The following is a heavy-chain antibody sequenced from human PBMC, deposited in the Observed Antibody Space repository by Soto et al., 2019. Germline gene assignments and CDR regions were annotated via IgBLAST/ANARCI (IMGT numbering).Heavy chain of an antibody. D-gene: IGHD2-2*02. Sequence: GGSLRLSCAASGFTFSSYSMNWVRQAPGKGLEWVSSISSSSSYIYYADSVKGRFTISRDNAKNSLYLQMNSLRAEDTAVYYCARESCSSTSCYRFPYYNYYMDVWGKGTTVTVSS. CDR2: ISSSSSYI. J-gene: IGHJ6*03. CDR1: GFTFSSYS. CDR3: ARESCSSTSCYRFPYYNYYMDV. V-gene: IGHV3-21*01.